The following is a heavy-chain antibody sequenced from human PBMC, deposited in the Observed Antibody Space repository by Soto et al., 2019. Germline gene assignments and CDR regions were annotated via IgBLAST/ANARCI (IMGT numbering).Heavy chain of an antibody. V-gene: IGHV4-31*03. Sequence: QVQLQESGPGLVKPSQTLSLTCTVSGGSISSGAYYWSWIRQHPGKGLEWIGYIYYSGSTYYNPSLKGRVTISVDTSKNQSSLKLSSVTAADTAVYYCARAAHYSSPFRWFDPWGQGTLVTVSS. CDR2: IYYSGST. CDR1: GGSISSGAYY. J-gene: IGHJ5*02. D-gene: IGHD6-13*01. CDR3: ARAAHYSSPFRWFDP.